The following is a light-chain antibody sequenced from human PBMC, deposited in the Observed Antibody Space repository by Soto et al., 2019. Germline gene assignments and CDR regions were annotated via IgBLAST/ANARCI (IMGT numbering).Light chain of an antibody. Sequence: QSALAQPASVSGSPGQSITISCAGTNSDIGASNFVSWYQQYPGKAPKLIIYEDNKRPSGLSDRFSGSKSGDTASLTVSGLQAEDEAYYYCCSYAGSSTFVVFGGGTKLTVL. CDR2: EDN. J-gene: IGLJ2*01. V-gene: IGLV2-23*02. CDR1: NSDIGASNF. CDR3: CSYAGSSTFVV.